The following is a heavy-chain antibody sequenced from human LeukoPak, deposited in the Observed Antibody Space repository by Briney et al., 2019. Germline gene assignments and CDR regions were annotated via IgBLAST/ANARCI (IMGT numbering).Heavy chain of an antibody. CDR2: ISWNSGSI. D-gene: IGHD2/OR15-2a*01. Sequence: GGSLRLSCAASGFTFDDYAMHWVRQAPGKGLEWVSGISWNSGSIGYADSVKGRFTISRDNAKNSLYLQMNNLRVDDTAVYYCARDFQNIATDYWGQGTLVTVSS. CDR1: GFTFDDYA. V-gene: IGHV3-9*01. CDR3: ARDFQNIATDY. J-gene: IGHJ4*02.